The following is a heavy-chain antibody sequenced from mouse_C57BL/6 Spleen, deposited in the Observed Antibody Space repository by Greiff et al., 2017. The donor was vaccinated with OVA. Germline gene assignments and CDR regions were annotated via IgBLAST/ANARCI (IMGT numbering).Heavy chain of an antibody. J-gene: IGHJ4*01. Sequence: VNVVESGPGLVQPSQSLSITCTVSGFSLTSYGVHWVRQSPGKGLEWLGVIWSGGSTDYNAAFISRLSISTDNSKSQVFFKMNSLQADDTAIYYCARKEDYYGSSYGGGNAMDYWGQGTSVTVSS. V-gene: IGHV2-2*01. D-gene: IGHD1-1*01. CDR3: ARKEDYYGSSYGGGNAMDY. CDR1: GFSLTSYG. CDR2: IWSGGST.